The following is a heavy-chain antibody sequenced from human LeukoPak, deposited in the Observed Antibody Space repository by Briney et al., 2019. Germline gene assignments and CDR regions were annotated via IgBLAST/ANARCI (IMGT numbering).Heavy chain of an antibody. J-gene: IGHJ5*02. Sequence: SETLSLTCTVSRGSISSSSYYWGWLRQPPGTGLEWFGSIYYSGSTSYNPSLKSRITITVDASKNQFSLKLSSVTAADTAVYYCARHGRYYDILTGFYYWFDPWGQGTLVTVSS. CDR1: RGSISSSSYY. CDR2: IYYSGST. CDR3: ARHGRYYDILTGFYYWFDP. D-gene: IGHD3-9*01. V-gene: IGHV4-39*01.